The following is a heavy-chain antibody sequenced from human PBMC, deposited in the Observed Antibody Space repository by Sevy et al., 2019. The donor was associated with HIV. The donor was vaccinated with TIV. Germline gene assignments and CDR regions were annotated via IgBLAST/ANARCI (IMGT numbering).Heavy chain of an antibody. V-gene: IGHV3-30*18. CDR2: ISYDGSNK. CDR3: AKGFGITMVRGVTNWFDP. CDR1: GFTFSSYG. D-gene: IGHD3-10*01. J-gene: IGHJ5*02. Sequence: GGSLRLSCAASGFTFSSYGMHWVRQAPGKGLEWVAVISYDGSNKYYADSAKGRFTISRDNSKNTLYLQMNSLRAEDTAVYYCAKGFGITMVRGVTNWFDPWGQGTLVTVSS.